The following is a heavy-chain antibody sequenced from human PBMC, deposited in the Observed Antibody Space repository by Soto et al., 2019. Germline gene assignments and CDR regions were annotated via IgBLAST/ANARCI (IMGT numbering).Heavy chain of an antibody. J-gene: IGHJ4*02. D-gene: IGHD5-12*01. CDR1: GFTFSSYA. CDR3: AKVLVATIGADY. Sequence: GGSLRLSCAASGFTFSSYAMSWVRQAPGKGLEWVSTISGSGVSTYYVDSVEGRFTISRDNSKNTLHLHMNSLRAEDTAVYYCAKVLVATIGADYWGQGTLVTVSS. V-gene: IGHV3-23*01. CDR2: ISGSGVST.